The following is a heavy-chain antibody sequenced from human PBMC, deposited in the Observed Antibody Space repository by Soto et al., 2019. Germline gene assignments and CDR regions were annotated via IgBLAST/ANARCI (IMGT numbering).Heavy chain of an antibody. CDR1: GGSISSGGYY. Sequence: QLQLQESGPGLVQPSETLSLTCTVSGGSISSGGYYWGWIRQPPGKGLEWIGSLYYSGSTYYNPSLKSRLTISVDTSKNQFSLKVSSVTAADTAVYYCARHGITMVRGVIIRHYYYMDVWGKGTTVTVSS. CDR3: ARHGITMVRGVIIRHYYYMDV. D-gene: IGHD3-10*01. J-gene: IGHJ6*03. V-gene: IGHV4-39*01. CDR2: LYYSGST.